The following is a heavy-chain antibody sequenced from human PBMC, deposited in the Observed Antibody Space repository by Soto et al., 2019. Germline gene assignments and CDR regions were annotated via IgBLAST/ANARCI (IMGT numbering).Heavy chain of an antibody. V-gene: IGHV6-1*01. J-gene: IGHJ4*02. CDR1: GDSVSSNSAA. CDR2: TYYRSKWYN. Sequence: SQTLSLTCAISGDSVSSNSAALNWIRQSPSRGLERLGRTYYRSKWYNDYAVSVKSRITINPDTSKNQFSLQLNSVTPEDTAVYYCARENQIAVAGTGFDYWGQGTLVTVSS. CDR3: ARENQIAVAGTGFDY. D-gene: IGHD6-19*01.